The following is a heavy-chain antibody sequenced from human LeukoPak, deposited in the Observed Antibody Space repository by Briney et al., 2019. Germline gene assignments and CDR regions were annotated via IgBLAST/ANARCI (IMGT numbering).Heavy chain of an antibody. D-gene: IGHD3-3*01. CDR3: AKDGRSGAPFDR. CDR2: ITGGGGST. J-gene: IGHJ4*02. CDR1: GFIFSSDA. Sequence: GGSLRLSCAASGFIFSSDAMNWVRLAPGKGLEWVSLITGGGGSTDYADSVKGRFTISRDNSKNTLYLQMNSLRVEDTATYYCAKDGRSGAPFDRWGQGTVLTVSS. V-gene: IGHV3-23*01.